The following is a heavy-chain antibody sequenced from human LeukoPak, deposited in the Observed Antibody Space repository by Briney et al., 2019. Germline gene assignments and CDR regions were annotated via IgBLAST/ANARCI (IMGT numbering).Heavy chain of an antibody. Sequence: GGSLRLSCAASGFTYSSYAMSWVRQAPGKGLEWVSVISGSGGSTYYADSVKGRFTISRDNAKNSLYLQMNSLRAEDTAVYYCVGDAFDIWGQGTMVTVSS. D-gene: IGHD3-16*01. CDR2: ISGSGGST. CDR1: GFTYSSYA. V-gene: IGHV3-23*01. J-gene: IGHJ3*02. CDR3: VGDAFDI.